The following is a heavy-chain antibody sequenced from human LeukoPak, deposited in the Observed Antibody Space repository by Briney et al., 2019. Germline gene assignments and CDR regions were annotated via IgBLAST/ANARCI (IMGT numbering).Heavy chain of an antibody. CDR1: GYSFTSYW. J-gene: IGHJ5*02. CDR2: IYPGDSDT. CDR3: ARFRSDSTSADWFDP. D-gene: IGHD2/OR15-2a*01. Sequence: GESLKISCKGSGYSFTSYWIGWVRQMPGKGLEWMGIIYPGDSDTRYSPSFQGQVTISADKSISTAYLQWSSLKASDTAMYHCARFRSDSTSADWFDPWGQGTLVTVSS. V-gene: IGHV5-51*01.